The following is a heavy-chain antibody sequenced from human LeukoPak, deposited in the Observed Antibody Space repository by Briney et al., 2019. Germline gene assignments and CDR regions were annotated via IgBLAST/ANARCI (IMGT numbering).Heavy chain of an antibody. V-gene: IGHV4-59*08. CDR1: GGSISSYY. Sequence: SETLSLTCTVSGGSISSYYWSWIRKPPGQGLEWIGNIYYSWATNHNPSLNSRVTISVDTSKNQFSLKVSSVTAADTAMYYCAGGYSYGYFDCWGQGTLVTVSS. CDR2: IYYSWAT. J-gene: IGHJ4*02. D-gene: IGHD5-18*01. CDR3: AGGYSYGYFDC.